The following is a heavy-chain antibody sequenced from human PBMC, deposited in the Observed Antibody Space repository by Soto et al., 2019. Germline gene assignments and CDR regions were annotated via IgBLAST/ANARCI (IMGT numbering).Heavy chain of an antibody. CDR3: ARVPRGYDILTGAYWYFDL. CDR2: INHSGST. V-gene: IGHV4-34*01. D-gene: IGHD3-9*01. CDR1: GGSFSGYS. J-gene: IGHJ2*01. Sequence: SETLSLTCAVYGGSFSGYSWSWIRQPPGKGLEWIGEINHSGSTNYNPSLKSRVTISVDTSKNQFSLKLSSVTAADTAVYYCARVPRGYDILTGAYWYFDLWGRGTLVT.